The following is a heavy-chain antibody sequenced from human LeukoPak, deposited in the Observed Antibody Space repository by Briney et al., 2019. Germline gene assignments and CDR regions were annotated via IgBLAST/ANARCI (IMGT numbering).Heavy chain of an antibody. CDR1: GYTFTGYY. CDR2: INPNSGGT. D-gene: IGHD4-17*01. V-gene: IGHV1-2*02. CDR3: ARDHAGDDYGDYSVGDDY. Sequence: ASVKVSCKASGYTFTGYYMHWVRQAPGQGLEWMGWINPNSGGTNYAQKFQGRVTMTRDTSISTAYMELSRLRSDDTAVYYCARDHAGDDYGDYSVGDDYWGQGTLLTVSS. J-gene: IGHJ4*02.